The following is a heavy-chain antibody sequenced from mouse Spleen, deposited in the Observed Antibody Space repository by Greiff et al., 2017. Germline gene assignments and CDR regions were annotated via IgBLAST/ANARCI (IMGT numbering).Heavy chain of an antibody. D-gene: IGHD2-13*01. J-gene: IGHJ4*01. CDR3: ARATTVKDAMDY. CDR2: IDPENGNT. Sequence: VQLKQSGAELVRPGALVKLSCKASGFNIKDYYMHWVKQRPEQGLEWIGWIDPENGNTIYDPKFQGKASITADTSSNTAYLQLSSLTSEDTAVYYCARATTVKDAMDYWGQGTSVTVSS. V-gene: IGHV14-1*02. CDR1: GFNIKDYY.